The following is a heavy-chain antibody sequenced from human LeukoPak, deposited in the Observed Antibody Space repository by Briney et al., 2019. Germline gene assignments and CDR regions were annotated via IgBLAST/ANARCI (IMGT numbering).Heavy chain of an antibody. V-gene: IGHV3-7*02. D-gene: IGHD3-22*01. CDR3: ANDRGAGPPDAFDI. CDR2: INQDGSET. CDR1: GFMFRSYW. Sequence: TGGSLRLSCAASGFMFRSYWTNWVRQAPGKGLEWVANINQDGSETYYVDSVKGRFTISRDNAKNSLYLQLNSLRDQDTAVYYCANDRGAGPPDAFDIWGQGTTVTVSS. J-gene: IGHJ3*02.